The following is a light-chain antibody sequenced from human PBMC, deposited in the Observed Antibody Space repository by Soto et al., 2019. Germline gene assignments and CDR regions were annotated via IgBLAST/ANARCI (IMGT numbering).Light chain of an antibody. CDR3: SSYTTNKTLL. V-gene: IGLV2-14*01. CDR1: SSDVGAHKF. Sequence: QSALTQPASVSGSPGQSITMSCTGTSSDVGAHKFVSWYQQHPGKAPKLIFYEVSNRPPGLSDRFSGSKSGTTASLTISGLQAEDEADYFCSSYTTNKTLLFGGGTKLTVL. CDR2: EVS. J-gene: IGLJ2*01.